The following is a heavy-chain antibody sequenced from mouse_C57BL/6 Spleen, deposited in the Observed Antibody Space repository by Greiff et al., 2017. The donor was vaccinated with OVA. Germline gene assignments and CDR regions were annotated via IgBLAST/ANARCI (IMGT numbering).Heavy chain of an antibody. Sequence: VQLQQPGAELVKPGASVKLSCKASGYTFTSYWMHWVKQRPGQGLEWIGMIHPNSGSTNYNEKFKSKATLTVDKSSSTAYMQLSSLTSEDSAVYYCATYYYGSSYGFDYWGQGTTLTVSS. V-gene: IGHV1-64*01. D-gene: IGHD1-1*01. J-gene: IGHJ2*01. CDR1: GYTFTSYW. CDR2: IHPNSGST. CDR3: ATYYYGSSYGFDY.